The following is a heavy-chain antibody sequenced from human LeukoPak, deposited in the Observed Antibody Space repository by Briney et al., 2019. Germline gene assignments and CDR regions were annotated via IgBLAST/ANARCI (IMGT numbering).Heavy chain of an antibody. CDR3: ARAEYYYDSSGYEN. CDR2: INPNSGGT. V-gene: IGHV1-2*06. J-gene: IGHJ4*02. CDR1: GYTFTGYY. D-gene: IGHD3-22*01. Sequence: ASVKVSCKASGYTFTGYYMHWVRQAPGQGLEWMGQINPNSGGTNYAQKFQGRVTMTRDTSISTAYMELSRLRSDDTAVYYCARAEYYYDSSGYENWGQGTLVTVSS.